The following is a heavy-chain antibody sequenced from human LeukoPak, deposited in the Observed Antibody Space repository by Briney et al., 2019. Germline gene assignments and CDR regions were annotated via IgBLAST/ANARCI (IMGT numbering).Heavy chain of an antibody. Sequence: SVKVSCKASGGTFSSYAISWVRQAPGQGLEWMGGIIPIFGTANYAQKFQGRVTITADKSTSTAYMELSSLRSEDTAVYYCARSRKWFGEFLEAVTRLDYYSYYMDVWGKGTTVTVSS. D-gene: IGHD3-10*01. CDR3: ARSRKWFGEFLEAVTRLDYYSYYMDV. CDR2: IIPIFGTA. CDR1: GGTFSSYA. V-gene: IGHV1-69*06. J-gene: IGHJ6*03.